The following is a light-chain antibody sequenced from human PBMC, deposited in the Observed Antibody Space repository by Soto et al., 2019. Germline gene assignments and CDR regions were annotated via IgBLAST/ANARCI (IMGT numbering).Light chain of an antibody. V-gene: IGKV3-20*01. CDR1: QSVSNNY. Sequence: EIMFTQSPGTLSLSTGERATLSCRTSQSVSNNYLAWYQQKPGKAPRLLIYGASSRATGIPDRLSGSGSGTDFTLSISRLEPEDFAVCYCQQYSSLWTFGQGTKVDIK. J-gene: IGKJ1*01. CDR2: GAS. CDR3: QQYSSLWT.